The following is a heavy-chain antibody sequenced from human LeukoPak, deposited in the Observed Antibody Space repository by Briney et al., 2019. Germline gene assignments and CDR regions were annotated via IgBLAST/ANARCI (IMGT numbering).Heavy chain of an antibody. V-gene: IGHV2-5*02. CDR3: TRSLRMPGRSNSRCYYIDY. J-gene: IGHJ4*02. CDR1: GFSVSTNGVG. Sequence: ESGPTVVKPSQTLTLTCSCSGFSVSTNGVGVGWIRQSPGKALEWLARIYWDGDKHYSASLESRLTITKDTSINQVVLTMTNMDPVDTGTYFCTRSLRMPGRSNSRCYYIDYWGQGTPVIVSS. D-gene: IGHD1-26*01. CDR2: IYWDGDK.